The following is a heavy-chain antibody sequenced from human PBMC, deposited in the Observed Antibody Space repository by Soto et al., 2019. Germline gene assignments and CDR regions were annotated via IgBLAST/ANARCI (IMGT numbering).Heavy chain of an antibody. CDR1: EFTFGNYA. CDR3: ARDMRHYGDYHFDY. Sequence: GSLRLSCAASEFTFGNYAMSWVRQAPGKGLEWVSSISDNGGTTYYADSVKGRFTISRDNSKNTLYLQMNSLRAEDTAVYYCARDMRHYGDYHFDYWGQGTLVTVSS. V-gene: IGHV3-23*01. J-gene: IGHJ4*02. D-gene: IGHD4-17*01. CDR2: ISDNGGTT.